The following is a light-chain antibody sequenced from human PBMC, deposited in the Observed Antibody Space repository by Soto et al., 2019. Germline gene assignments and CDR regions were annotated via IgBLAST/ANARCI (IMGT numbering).Light chain of an antibody. V-gene: IGLV2-14*02. CDR3: VSYTTSASYV. CDR2: DIN. Sequence: QPVLTQPASVSGSPGQSITISCTGTSSDVGSYNLVSWYRQHPGKAPKLMIYDINNRPSGVSNRFSGSKSGNTASLTISGLQAEDEADYYCVSYTTSASYVFGTGTKLTVL. CDR1: SSDVGSYNL. J-gene: IGLJ1*01.